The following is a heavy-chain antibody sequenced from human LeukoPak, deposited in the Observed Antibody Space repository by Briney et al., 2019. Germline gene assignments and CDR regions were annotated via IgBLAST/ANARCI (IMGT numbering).Heavy chain of an antibody. CDR2: ISSSSRYT. Sequence: PGGSLRLSCAASGFSLRDYSMDWVRQAPGKGLEWVSSISSSSRYTFYVDSVKGRFTISRDNAKKTVYLQMNSLRVEDTGVYYCARDGSFGRDVWGQGTTVTVSS. V-gene: IGHV3-21*01. J-gene: IGHJ6*02. D-gene: IGHD6-19*01. CDR3: ARDGSFGRDV. CDR1: GFSLRDYS.